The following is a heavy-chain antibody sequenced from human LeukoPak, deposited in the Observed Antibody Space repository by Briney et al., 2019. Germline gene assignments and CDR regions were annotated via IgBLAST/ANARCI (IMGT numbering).Heavy chain of an antibody. J-gene: IGHJ5*02. CDR1: GYTFTSYG. CDR2: ISAYNGNT. V-gene: IGHV1-18*01. D-gene: IGHD3-22*01. CDR3: ARGAYYYDSSDPFDP. Sequence: ASVKVSCKASGYTFTSYGISWVRQAPGQGLEWMGWISAYNGNTNYAQKLQGRVTMTTDTSTSTAYMELRSLRSDDTAVYYCARGAYYYDSSDPFDPWGQGILVTVSS.